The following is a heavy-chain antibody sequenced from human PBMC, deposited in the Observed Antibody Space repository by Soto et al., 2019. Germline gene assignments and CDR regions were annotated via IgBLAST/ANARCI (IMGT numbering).Heavy chain of an antibody. J-gene: IGHJ6*02. D-gene: IGHD2-2*01. CDR2: ISYDGSNK. CDR1: GFTFSSYA. V-gene: IGHV3-30-3*01. CDR3: ARDRRELIVVGPAAMVYYYGMDV. Sequence: GGSLRLSCAASGFTFSSYAMHWVRQAPGKGLGGVAVISYDGSNKYYADSVKGRFTISRDNSKNTLYLQMNSLRGEDTAVNYIARDRRELIVVGPAAMVYYYGMDVWGQGNTVTVCS.